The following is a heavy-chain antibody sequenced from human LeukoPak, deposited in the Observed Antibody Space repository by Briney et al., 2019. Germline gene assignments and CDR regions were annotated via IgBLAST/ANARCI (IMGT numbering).Heavy chain of an antibody. J-gene: IGHJ3*01. D-gene: IGHD4-4*01. V-gene: IGHV3-48*02. CDR1: GFTFSSHS. CDR2: INRNSGSI. Sequence: GGSLRLSCAASGFTFSSHSMTWVRQAPGKGLERVSSINRNSGSIFYADSVKGRFTISRDNAKNSLYLQMNSLRDEDTAVYYCARMDDYSANFRVWGQGTMVTVSS. CDR3: ARMDDYSANFRV.